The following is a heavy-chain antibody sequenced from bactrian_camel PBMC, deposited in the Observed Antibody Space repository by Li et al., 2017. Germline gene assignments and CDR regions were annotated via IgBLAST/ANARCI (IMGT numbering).Heavy chain of an antibody. CDR2: IDTNGAT. V-gene: IGHV3S26*01. CDR3: VARLGGYDCYSGAWSSVISSGFDH. D-gene: IGHD1*01. CDR1: GYTYEIYC. J-gene: IGHJ4*01. Sequence: HVQLVESGGGSVQAGGSLTLSCRGAGYTYEIYCMAWFRQAPGKERERVASIDTNGATTYTDSVKGRFTISQDNAKNTMYLQMNSLKPEDTAMYYCVARLGGYDCYSGAWSSVISSGFDHWGKGTQVTVS.